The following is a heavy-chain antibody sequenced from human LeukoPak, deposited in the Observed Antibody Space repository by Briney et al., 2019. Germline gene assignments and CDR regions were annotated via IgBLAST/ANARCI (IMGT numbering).Heavy chain of an antibody. CDR1: GYTFTSYD. V-gene: IGHV1-8*01. CDR2: MNPNSGNT. Sequence: ASVKVSCKASGYTFTSYDINWVRQATGQGLEWMGRMNPNSGNTGYAQKFQGRVTMTRNTSISTAYMELSSLRSEDTAVYYCARDHQGVPDYDILTGYYPLDYWGQGTLVTVSS. D-gene: IGHD3-9*01. CDR3: ARDHQGVPDYDILTGYYPLDY. J-gene: IGHJ4*02.